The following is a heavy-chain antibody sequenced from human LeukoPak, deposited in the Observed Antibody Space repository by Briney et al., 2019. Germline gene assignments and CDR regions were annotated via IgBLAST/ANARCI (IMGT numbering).Heavy chain of an antibody. D-gene: IGHD6-25*01. Sequence: ASVKVSCKGSGYSFTSYGISWERRAPGQGLEWMGWISDYNRNTNYAQKLQGRVTMTTETSTSTAYMELRSLRSDDTAVYYCARVPERLRPYDYWGQGTLVTASS. CDR1: GYSFTSYG. J-gene: IGHJ4*02. V-gene: IGHV1-18*01. CDR3: ARVPERLRPYDY. CDR2: ISDYNRNT.